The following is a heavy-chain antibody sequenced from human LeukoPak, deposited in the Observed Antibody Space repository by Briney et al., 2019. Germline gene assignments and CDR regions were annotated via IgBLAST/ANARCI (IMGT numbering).Heavy chain of an antibody. D-gene: IGHD5-18*01. CDR3: ARDGGVDTAMVLYYYYYYMDV. J-gene: IGHJ6*03. CDR1: GFTFSSYG. Sequence: GGSLRLSCAASGFTFSSYGMHWVRQAPGKGLEWVAVISYDGSNKYYADSVKGRFTISRDNSKNTLYLQMNSLRAEDTAVYYCARDGGVDTAMVLYYYYYYMDVWGKGTTVTVSS. V-gene: IGHV3-30*03. CDR2: ISYDGSNK.